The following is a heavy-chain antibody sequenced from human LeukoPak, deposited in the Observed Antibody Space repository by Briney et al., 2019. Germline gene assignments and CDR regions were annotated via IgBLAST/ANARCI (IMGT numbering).Heavy chain of an antibody. V-gene: IGHV1-69*04. Sequence: SVKVSCKASGGTFSSYANSWVRQAPGQGLEWMGRIIPIFGIANYAQKFQGRVTITADKSTSTAYMELSSLRSEDTAVYYCARTLHYYDSSGFAYWGQGTLVTVSS. CDR2: IIPIFGIA. D-gene: IGHD3-22*01. J-gene: IGHJ4*02. CDR3: ARTLHYYDSSGFAY. CDR1: GGTFSSYA.